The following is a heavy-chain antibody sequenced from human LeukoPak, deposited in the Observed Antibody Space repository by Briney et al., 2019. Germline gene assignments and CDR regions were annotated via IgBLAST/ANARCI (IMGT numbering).Heavy chain of an antibody. D-gene: IGHD1/OR15-1a*01. V-gene: IGHV4-39*01. CDR2: IFYTGST. J-gene: IGHJ4*02. CDR1: GGSISTDDYY. Sequence: PSETLSLTCTVSGGSISTDDYYWGWIRQPPGQGLEWIGSIFYTGSTSYNPSLKSRVTMSVDTSKNQFSLSLSSMTAADTALYYCARRTIPNKYYFGSWGQGTLVTVSS. CDR3: ARRTIPNKYYFGS.